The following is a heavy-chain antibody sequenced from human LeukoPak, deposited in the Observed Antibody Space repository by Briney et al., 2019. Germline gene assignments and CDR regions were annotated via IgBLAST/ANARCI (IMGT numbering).Heavy chain of an antibody. CDR1: GFSFVDYW. CDR3: ARGRPSKGDYYYGMDV. V-gene: IGHV3-7*01. J-gene: IGHJ6*02. Sequence: GGSLRLSCAASGFSFVDYWMSWVRQAPGKGLEWVANIKQDGSEKYYVDSVKGRFTISRDNAKNSLYLQIDSLRAEDTAVYYCARGRPSKGDYYYGMDVWGQGTTVTVSS. CDR2: IKQDGSEK. D-gene: IGHD4-11*01.